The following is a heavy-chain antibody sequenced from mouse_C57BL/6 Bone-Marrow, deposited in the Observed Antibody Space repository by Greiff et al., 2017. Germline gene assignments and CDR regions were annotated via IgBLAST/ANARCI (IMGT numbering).Heavy chain of an antibody. CDR3: ANLPLAY. CDR1: GYTFTDYK. Sequence: VQLQQSGPELVKPGASVKMSCKASGYTFTDYKMHWVKQSHGKSLEWIGDINPNNGGTSYNQKFKGKDTLTVNKSSSTAYMELRSLTSEDSAVXYCANLPLAYWGQGTLVTVSA. V-gene: IGHV1-22*01. J-gene: IGHJ3*01. CDR2: INPNNGGT.